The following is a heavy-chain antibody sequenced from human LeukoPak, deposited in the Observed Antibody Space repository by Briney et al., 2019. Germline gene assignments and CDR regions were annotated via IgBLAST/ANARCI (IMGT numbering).Heavy chain of an antibody. CDR1: GYNFPTSW. CDR3: ARRSTGYWYFDL. V-gene: IGHV5-51*01. J-gene: IGHJ2*01. CDR2: IYPGDSDT. Sequence: GESLKISCKGSGYNFPTSWIGWVRQMPGKGLGWMGIIYPGDSDTRYSPPFQGQVTISADKSITTAYLQWSSLKASDTAIYFCARRSTGYWYFDLWGRGTRIIVSS. D-gene: IGHD3-22*01.